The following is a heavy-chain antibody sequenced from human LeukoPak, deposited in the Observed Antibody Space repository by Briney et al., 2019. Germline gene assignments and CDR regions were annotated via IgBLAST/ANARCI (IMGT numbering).Heavy chain of an antibody. Sequence: SQTLSLTCAISGDSVSSSSAAWNWIRQSPSRDLEWLGRTYYKSKWYNDYAVSVKSRITINPDTSKNQFSLQLNSVTPEDTAVYYCARDYYDSSGHSHYDYWGQGTLVTVSS. D-gene: IGHD3-22*01. CDR1: GDSVSSSSAA. CDR3: ARDYYDSSGHSHYDY. CDR2: TYYKSKWYN. V-gene: IGHV6-1*01. J-gene: IGHJ4*02.